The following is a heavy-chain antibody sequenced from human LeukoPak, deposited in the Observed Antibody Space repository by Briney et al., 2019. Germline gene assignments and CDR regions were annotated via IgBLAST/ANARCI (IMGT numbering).Heavy chain of an antibody. CDR1: GGSISSSTYY. CDR3: TRHRSGSRDYYFDY. CDR2: IYYSGST. D-gene: IGHD2-15*01. J-gene: IGHJ4*02. V-gene: IGHV4-39*01. Sequence: SETLSLTCTVSGGSISSSTYYWGWIRQPPGKGLEWIGSIYYSGSTYYNPSLKSRVTISVDTSKNHFSLKLSSVTAADTAVCYCTRHRSGSRDYYFDYWGQGTLVTVSS.